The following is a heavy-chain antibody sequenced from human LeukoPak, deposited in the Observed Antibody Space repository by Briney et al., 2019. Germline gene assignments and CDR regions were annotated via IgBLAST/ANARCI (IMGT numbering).Heavy chain of an antibody. CDR1: GFTFSGYE. J-gene: IGHJ6*03. CDR3: ARAYYYYYMDV. Sequence: GGSLRLSCAASGFTFSGYEMNWVRQAPGKGLEWVSYISSSGSTMHYADSVKGRFTISRDNAKNSLYLQMNSLRAEDTAVYYCARAYYYYYMDVWGKGTTVTISS. CDR2: ISSSGSTM. V-gene: IGHV3-48*03.